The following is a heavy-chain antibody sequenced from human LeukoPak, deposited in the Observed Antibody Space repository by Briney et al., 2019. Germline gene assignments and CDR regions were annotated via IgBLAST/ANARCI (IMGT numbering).Heavy chain of an antibody. Sequence: SQTLSLTCAVSGGSISSGGYSWSWIRQPPGKGLEWIGYIYHSGSTYYNPSLKSRVTISVDRSKNQFSLKLSSVTAADTAVYYCARGGRELPFDYWGQGTLVTVSS. D-gene: IGHD1-26*01. CDR1: GGSISSGGYS. CDR3: ARGGRELPFDY. V-gene: IGHV4-30-2*01. CDR2: IYHSGST. J-gene: IGHJ4*02.